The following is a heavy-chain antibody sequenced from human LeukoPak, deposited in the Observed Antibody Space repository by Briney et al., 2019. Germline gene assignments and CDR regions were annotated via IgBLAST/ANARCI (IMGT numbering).Heavy chain of an antibody. CDR2: ISGSGGST. V-gene: IGHV3-23*01. CDR3: ARDEYSSSCVDY. D-gene: IGHD6-13*01. CDR1: GFTFSSYG. J-gene: IGHJ4*02. Sequence: PGGTLRLSCAASGFTFSSYGMSWVRQAPGKGLEWVSAISGSGGSTYYADSVKGRFTISRDNSKNTLYLQMNSLRAEDTAVYYCARDEYSSSCVDYWGQGTLVTVSS.